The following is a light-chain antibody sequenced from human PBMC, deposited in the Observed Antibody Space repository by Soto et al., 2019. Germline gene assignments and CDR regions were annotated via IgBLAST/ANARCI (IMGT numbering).Light chain of an antibody. V-gene: IGKV3-15*01. CDR2: GAS. Sequence: EIVLTQSPSTLSLSTGERATLSCRASQSVSSYLAWYQQKPGQAPRLLIYGASTRATGIPARFSGSGSGTEFTLTISSLQSEDFAVYYCQQYNNWPQTFGQGTKVDIK. J-gene: IGKJ1*01. CDR1: QSVSSY. CDR3: QQYNNWPQT.